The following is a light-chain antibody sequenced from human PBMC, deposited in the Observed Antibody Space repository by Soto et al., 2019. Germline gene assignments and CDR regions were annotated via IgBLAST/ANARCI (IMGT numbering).Light chain of an antibody. Sequence: SVLTQPASVSGSPGQSITISCSRTSGDIGAYDHVAWYQQFTGKSPKLMIYSVSNRPSGVSYRFSVSKSGNTASLTISGLPAEDEADYYCISYTVSRSYVFGSGTKVTVL. V-gene: IGLV2-14*01. CDR3: ISYTVSRSYV. CDR2: SVS. CDR1: SGDIGAYDH. J-gene: IGLJ1*01.